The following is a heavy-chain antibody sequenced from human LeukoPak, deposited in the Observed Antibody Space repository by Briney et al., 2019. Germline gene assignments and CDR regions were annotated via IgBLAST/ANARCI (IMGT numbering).Heavy chain of an antibody. CDR1: GFTFSIYG. Sequence: GGSLRLSCAASGFTFSIYGMTWVRQAPGKGLEWVSAISGGGGTTYYADSVKGRFTISRDNSKNTLYLQMTSLRAEDTAVYYCANDGTSGNYYGSDYWGRGTLVTVSS. CDR3: ANDGTSGNYYGSDY. CDR2: ISGGGGTT. D-gene: IGHD3-10*01. V-gene: IGHV3-23*01. J-gene: IGHJ4*02.